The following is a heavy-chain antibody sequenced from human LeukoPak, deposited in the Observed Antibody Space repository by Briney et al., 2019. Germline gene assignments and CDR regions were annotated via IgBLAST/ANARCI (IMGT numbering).Heavy chain of an antibody. CDR1: GYTFTGYY. Sequence: ASVKVSCKASGYTFTGYYMHWVRQAPGQGLEWMGWINPNSGGTNYAQKFQGRVTMTRDTSISTAYMELSRLRSDDTAVYYCARGPRIFGVVILVNWFDPWGQGTLVTVSS. J-gene: IGHJ5*02. V-gene: IGHV1-2*02. D-gene: IGHD3-3*02. CDR2: INPNSGGT. CDR3: ARGPRIFGVVILVNWFDP.